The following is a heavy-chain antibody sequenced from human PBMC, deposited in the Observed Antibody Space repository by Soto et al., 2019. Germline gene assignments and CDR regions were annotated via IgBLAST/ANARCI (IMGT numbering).Heavy chain of an antibody. Sequence: SSETLSLTCAVSGGSISSGGYYWSWIRQHPEKGLEWIAYMSYTGGTYYNPSLKSRINISLDTSKNQFSLKLSSVTAADTAVYYCARYIAASGLYYFDYWGQGTLVT. CDR3: ARYIAASGLYYFDY. D-gene: IGHD6-13*01. CDR1: GGSISSGGYY. CDR2: MSYTGGT. J-gene: IGHJ4*02. V-gene: IGHV4-31*11.